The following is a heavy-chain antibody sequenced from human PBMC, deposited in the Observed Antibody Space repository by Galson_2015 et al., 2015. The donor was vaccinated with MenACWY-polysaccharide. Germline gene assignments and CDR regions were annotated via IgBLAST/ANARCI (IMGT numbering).Heavy chain of an antibody. V-gene: IGHV3-23*01. CDR3: ASQTWTGYFEI. J-gene: IGHJ3*02. D-gene: IGHD1-1*01. CDR2: ISSSGGGT. CDR1: GFTFSGYG. Sequence: SLRLSCAGSGFTFSGYGMNWVRQAPGKGLEWVAAISSSGGGTYYTHSVKGRFTISRDNAKTSLYLQMNSLRAEDTAMYYCASQTWTGYFEIWGQGTMVTVSS.